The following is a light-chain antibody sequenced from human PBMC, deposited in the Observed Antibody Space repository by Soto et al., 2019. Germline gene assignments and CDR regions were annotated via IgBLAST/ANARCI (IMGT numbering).Light chain of an antibody. Sequence: QLVLTQPPSASASLGASVTLTCTLSSGYSDYKVDWYQQRPGKGPRFVMRVGSGGIVGSKGDGIPDRFSVLASGLNRSLTIKNIQEEDESDYHCGADHGSGSNFLVLFGGGTQLTVL. J-gene: IGLJ2*01. V-gene: IGLV9-49*01. CDR2: VGSGGIVG. CDR1: SGYSDYK. CDR3: GADHGSGSNFLVL.